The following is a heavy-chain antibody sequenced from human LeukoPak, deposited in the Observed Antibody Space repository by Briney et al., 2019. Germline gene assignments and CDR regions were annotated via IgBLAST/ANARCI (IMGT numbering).Heavy chain of an antibody. CDR3: AREGFYDSSGYIHDAFDI. D-gene: IGHD3-22*01. CDR2: NYYSGST. Sequence: PSETLSLTCTVSGGSVTSYSWSWIRQPPGKGLEWIGYNYYSGSTNYNPSLKSRVTISVDTSKNQFSLKLSSVTAADTAVYYCAREGFYDSSGYIHDAFDIWGQGTMVTVSS. V-gene: IGHV4-59*02. J-gene: IGHJ3*02. CDR1: GGSVTSYS.